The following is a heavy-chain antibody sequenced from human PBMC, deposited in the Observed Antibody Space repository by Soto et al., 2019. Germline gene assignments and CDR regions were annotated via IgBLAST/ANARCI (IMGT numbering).Heavy chain of an antibody. CDR2: ITGKSSGEVT. V-gene: IGHV3-15*07. Sequence: GGSLRLSCAASGFTFNNAWVNWVRQAPGKGLKWVGRITGKSSGEVTDYAAPVKGRFTVSRDDPKNTIYLQMNSLQTEDTAVYYCTKDPPVQLMRLASWGQGTMVPSPQ. CDR3: TKDPPVQLMRLAS. J-gene: IGHJ5*02. CDR1: GFTFNNAW. D-gene: IGHD2-8*01.